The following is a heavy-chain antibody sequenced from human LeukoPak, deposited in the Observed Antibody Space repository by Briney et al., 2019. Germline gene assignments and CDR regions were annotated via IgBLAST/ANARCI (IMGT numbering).Heavy chain of an antibody. J-gene: IGHJ4*02. CDR2: ISSSSSYV. V-gene: IGHV3-21*01. Sequence: GGSLRLSCAASGFTFSSYSMNWVRQAPGKGLEWVSSISSSSSYVYYADSVKGRFTISRDNAKNSLYLQMNSLRAEDTAVYYCARVLNNYGDGYWGQGTLVTVSS. CDR1: GFTFSSYS. CDR3: ARVLNNYGDGY. D-gene: IGHD4-17*01.